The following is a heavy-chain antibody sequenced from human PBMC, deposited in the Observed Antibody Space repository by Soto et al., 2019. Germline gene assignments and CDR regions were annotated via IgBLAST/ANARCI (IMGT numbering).Heavy chain of an antibody. Sequence: SETLSLTCPVSGYSISIGNYWGWIRQPPGKRLEWIGSIYQSGSTYYNPSLRSRATISVDTSKNQFSLKLSSVTAADTAVYYCARVLGAPLYYFDCRGQGILVTVSS. CDR2: IYQSGST. D-gene: IGHD1-26*01. CDR3: ARVLGAPLYYFDC. J-gene: IGHJ4*02. CDR1: GYSISIGNY. V-gene: IGHV4-38-2*02.